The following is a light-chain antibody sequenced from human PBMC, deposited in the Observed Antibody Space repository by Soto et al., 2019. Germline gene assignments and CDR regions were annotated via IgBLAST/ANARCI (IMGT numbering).Light chain of an antibody. Sequence: EIVLTQSPATLSLSPGERATLACRASQSVSSFLAWYQQKPGQAPRLLIYDASSRATGIPARFSGSGSGTDFTLTISSLEPVDFAVYYCQQRSIWPRTFGQGTKLEIK. CDR2: DAS. V-gene: IGKV3-11*01. CDR1: QSVSSF. J-gene: IGKJ2*01. CDR3: QQRSIWPRT.